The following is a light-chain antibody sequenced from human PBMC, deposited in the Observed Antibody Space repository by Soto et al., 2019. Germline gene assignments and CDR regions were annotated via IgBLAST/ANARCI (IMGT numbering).Light chain of an antibody. J-gene: IGLJ2*01. CDR1: SSNIGANSA. CDR3: QSYDNSLRGSV. V-gene: IGLV1-40*01. CDR2: TNN. Sequence: QSVLTQPPSVTGAPGQTVTISHTGSSSNIGANSAVHWYQQLPETAPKLLIYTNNNRPSGVPDRFSASKSGISASLAITGLQAEDEAEYYCQSYDNSLRGSVFGGGTKVTVL.